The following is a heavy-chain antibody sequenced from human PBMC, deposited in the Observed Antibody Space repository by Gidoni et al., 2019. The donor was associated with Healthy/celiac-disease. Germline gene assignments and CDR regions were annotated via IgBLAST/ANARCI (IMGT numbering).Heavy chain of an antibody. J-gene: IGHJ2*01. Sequence: QLQLQESGSGLVKPSQTLSLTCAVSGGSISSGCYSWSWIRQPPGKGLEWIGYIYHSGSTYYNPSRKSRVTISVDRSKNQFSLKLSSVTAADTAVYYCAINYGGNQYWYFDLWGRGTLVTVSS. CDR3: AINYGGNQYWYFDL. CDR1: GGSISSGCYS. D-gene: IGHD4-17*01. CDR2: IYHSGST. V-gene: IGHV4-30-2*01.